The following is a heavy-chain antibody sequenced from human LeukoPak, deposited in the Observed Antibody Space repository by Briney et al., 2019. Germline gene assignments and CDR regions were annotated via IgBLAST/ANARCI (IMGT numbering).Heavy chain of an antibody. CDR2: ISGSGGNT. D-gene: IGHD1/OR15-1a*01. V-gene: IGHV3-23*01. CDR3: AKDRWNNYGTFDC. Sequence: GGSLRLSCAASGFTFSSYAMSWVRQAPGKGLEWVSAISGSGGNTYYADSEKGRFTISRDNSKNTLYLQMNSLRAEDTALYYCAKDRWNNYGTFDCWGQGTLVAVSS. CDR1: GFTFSSYA. J-gene: IGHJ4*02.